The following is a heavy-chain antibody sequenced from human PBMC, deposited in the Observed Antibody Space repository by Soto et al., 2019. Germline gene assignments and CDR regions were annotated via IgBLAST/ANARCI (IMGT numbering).Heavy chain of an antibody. CDR3: ARDSYDYYDSSGYYSYGMDV. CDR2: ISGSGGST. D-gene: IGHD3-22*01. Sequence: GGSLRLSCAASGFTFSSYAMSWVRQAPGKGLEWVSAISGSGGSTYYADSVKGRFTISRDNSKNTLYLQMNSLRDEDTAVYYCARDSYDYYDSSGYYSYGMDVWGQGTTVTVSS. V-gene: IGHV3-23*01. CDR1: GFTFSSYA. J-gene: IGHJ6*02.